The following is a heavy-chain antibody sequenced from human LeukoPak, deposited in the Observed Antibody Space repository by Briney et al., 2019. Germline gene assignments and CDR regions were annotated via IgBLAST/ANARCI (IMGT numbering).Heavy chain of an antibody. CDR2: IYYSGST. CDR1: GGSISSSSYY. V-gene: IGHV4-39*01. J-gene: IGHJ4*02. Sequence: PSETLSLTCTVSGGSISSSSYYWGWIRQPPGKGLEWIGSIYYSGSTYYKPSLKNRVTISVDTSKNQFSLKLSSVTAADTAVYYTASDVVVVAANCYWRQGTVVTVSS. CDR3: ASDVVVVAANCY. D-gene: IGHD2-15*01.